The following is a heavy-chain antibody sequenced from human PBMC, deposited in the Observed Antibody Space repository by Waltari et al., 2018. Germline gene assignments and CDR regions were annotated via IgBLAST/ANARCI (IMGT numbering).Heavy chain of an antibody. V-gene: IGHV4-59*01. J-gene: IGHJ6*03. CDR1: VRPISRYY. CDR3: ARGESITIFGVVIPMDV. D-gene: IGHD3-3*01. Sequence: VQLQESGPGLVKPSETLSLTCTVSVRPISRYYLTWIRSAPGKGLEWIGYIYYSGSTNYNPSLKSRVTISVDTYKNQFSLKLSSVTAADTAVYYCARGESITIFGVVIPMDVWGKGTTVTVSS. CDR2: IYYSGST.